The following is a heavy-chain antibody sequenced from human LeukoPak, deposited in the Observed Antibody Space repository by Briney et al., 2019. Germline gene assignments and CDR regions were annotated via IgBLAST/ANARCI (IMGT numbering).Heavy chain of an antibody. Sequence: GGSLRLSCAASGFTFSSYSMNWVRQAPGKGLEWVSSITVSAGSTYYADSVKGRFTISRDNSKNTLYLQTNTLRAEDTAVYYCAKETPNYSSVDYWGQGTLVTVSS. J-gene: IGHJ4*02. D-gene: IGHD6-19*01. CDR1: GFTFSSYS. V-gene: IGHV3-23*01. CDR2: ITVSAGST. CDR3: AKETPNYSSVDY.